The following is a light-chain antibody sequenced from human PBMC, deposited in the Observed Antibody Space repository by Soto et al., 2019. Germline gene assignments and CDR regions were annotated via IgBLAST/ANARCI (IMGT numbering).Light chain of an antibody. CDR1: QSVSSAY. V-gene: IGKV3-20*01. CDR2: GAS. Sequence: EIMLTLSPGTVSLSPGERVTLSCRASQSVSSAYLAWYQQKRGQAPRLLIYGASNRATGIPDRFSGSGSGTDFTLTISRLEPEDFAVYYCQQYGSSPPSVTFGQGTRLEIK. CDR3: QQYGSSPPSVT. J-gene: IGKJ5*01.